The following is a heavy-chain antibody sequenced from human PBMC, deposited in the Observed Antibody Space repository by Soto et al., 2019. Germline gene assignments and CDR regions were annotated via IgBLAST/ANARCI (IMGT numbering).Heavy chain of an antibody. J-gene: IGHJ6*01. CDR3: VTAHAACSVLRSHPSSYYY. Sequence: PGGSLRLSCEASAFTFSSYGMYCVRRAAGKGLGWVALSWYDGSRQYYADSVKGRFTISRDNSKNTLYLQMNNLRAEDAAVYYCVTAHAACSVLRSHPSSYYY. CDR1: AFTFSSYG. V-gene: IGHV3-33*07. D-gene: IGHD2-15*01. CDR2: SWYDGSRQ.